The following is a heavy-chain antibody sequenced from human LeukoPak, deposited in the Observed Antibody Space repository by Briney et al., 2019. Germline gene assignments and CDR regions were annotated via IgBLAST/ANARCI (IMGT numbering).Heavy chain of an antibody. CDR1: GYSISSGCY. V-gene: IGHV4-38-2*01. J-gene: IGHJ3*02. CDR2: IYRSGST. Sequence: SETLSLTCVVSGYSISSGCYWGWIRQPPGKGLEWIGSIYRSGSTYYNPSLKSRVTISVDTSKNQFSLKLSSVTAADTAMYYCARYPDMFPDDAFDIWGQGTMVAVSS. D-gene: IGHD3-10*02. CDR3: ARYPDMFPDDAFDI.